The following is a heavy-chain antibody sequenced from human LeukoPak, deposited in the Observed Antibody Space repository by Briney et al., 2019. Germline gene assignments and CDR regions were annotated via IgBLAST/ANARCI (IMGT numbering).Heavy chain of an antibody. D-gene: IGHD1-1*01. J-gene: IGHJ3*02. V-gene: IGHV3-23*01. CDR2: IGSSET. CDR1: GFNFNIFV. Sequence: GGSLRLSCAASGFNFNIFVMSWVRQSPGKGLEWVSTIGSSETYYADSVKGRFTISRDNSKNRLYLQMNSVRADDTAVYYCAKDSFDHNGIYDAFDIWGQGTLVTVSS. CDR3: AKDSFDHNGIYDAFDI.